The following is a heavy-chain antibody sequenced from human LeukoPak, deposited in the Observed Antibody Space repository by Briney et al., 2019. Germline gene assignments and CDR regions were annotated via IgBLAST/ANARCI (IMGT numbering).Heavy chain of an antibody. D-gene: IGHD1-26*01. J-gene: IGHJ4*02. V-gene: IGHV3-30*02. CDR2: IRYDGSDK. CDR1: GFTFSSYG. Sequence: TGGSLRLSCAASGFTFSSYGMHWVRQAPGKGLEWVAFIRYDGSDKYYADSVKGRFTISRDNSKNTLYLQMNSLRAEDTAVYYCARDWRELLEYWGQGTLVTVSS. CDR3: ARDWRELLEY.